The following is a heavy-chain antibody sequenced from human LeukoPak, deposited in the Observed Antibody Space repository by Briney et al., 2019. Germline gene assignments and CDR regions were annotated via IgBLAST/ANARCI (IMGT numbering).Heavy chain of an antibody. CDR3: ARGVYIAAAQYGY. CDR2: IYYSGTT. V-gene: IGHV4-59*01. Sequence: SETLSLTCAVYGGSFSGYYWSWIRQPPGKGLEWIGYIYYSGTTNYNPSLKSRVTISVDTSKNQFSLKLNSVTAADTAVYYCARGVYIAAAQYGYWGQGILVTVSS. J-gene: IGHJ4*02. CDR1: GGSFSGYY. D-gene: IGHD6-13*01.